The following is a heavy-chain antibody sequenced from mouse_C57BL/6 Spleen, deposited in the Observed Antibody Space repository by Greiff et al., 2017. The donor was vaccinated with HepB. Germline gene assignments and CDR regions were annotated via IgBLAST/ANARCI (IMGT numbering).Heavy chain of an antibody. CDR1: GFTFSDYY. CDR2: INYDGSST. J-gene: IGHJ3*01. CDR3: ATMVTTGSWFAY. D-gene: IGHD2-2*01. Sequence: EVKLMESEGGLVQPGSSMKLSCTASGFTFSDYYMAWVRQVPEKGLEWVANINYDGSSTYYLDSLKSRFIISRDNAKNILYLQMSSLKSEDTATYYCATMVTTGSWFAYWGQGTLVTVSA. V-gene: IGHV5-16*01.